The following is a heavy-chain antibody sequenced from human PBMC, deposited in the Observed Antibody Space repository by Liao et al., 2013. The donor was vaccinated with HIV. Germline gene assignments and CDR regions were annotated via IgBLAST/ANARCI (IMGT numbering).Heavy chain of an antibody. CDR3: ARDRVEPTTGAINRLIGTDY. V-gene: IGHV4-30-4*08. CDR1: GGSISSGDSY. D-gene: IGHD1-26*01. J-gene: IGHJ4*02. Sequence: QVQLQESGPGLVKPSQTLSLTCTVSGGSISSGDSYWTWIRQPPGKGLEWIGYIYYTRTTYYNPSLKSRVSISVDTSKNQFSLKLNSVTAADTAVYYCARDRVEPTTGAINRLIGTDYWGQGTLVTVSS. CDR2: IYYTRTT.